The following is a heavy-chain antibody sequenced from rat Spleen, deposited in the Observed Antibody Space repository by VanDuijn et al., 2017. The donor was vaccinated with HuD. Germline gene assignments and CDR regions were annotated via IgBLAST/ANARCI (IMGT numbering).Heavy chain of an antibody. Sequence: EVQLVESGGGLVQPGRSMKLSCAASGFTFSDYYMAWVRQAPKKGLEWVASISYEGSSTYYGDSVKGRFTISRDNTKNTLYLQMNSLRSEDTATYYCTKTHTMGSRFAYWGQGVMVTVSS. D-gene: IGHD1-9*01. CDR3: TKTHTMGSRFAY. J-gene: IGHJ2*01. CDR1: GFTFSDYY. CDR2: ISYEGSST. V-gene: IGHV5-22*01.